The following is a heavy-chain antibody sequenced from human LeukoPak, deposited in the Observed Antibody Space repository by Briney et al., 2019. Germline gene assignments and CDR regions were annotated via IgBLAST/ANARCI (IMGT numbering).Heavy chain of an antibody. CDR2: IYYSGST. Sequence: SETLSLTCTVSGGSISSYYWSWIRQPPGKGLEWVGYIYYSGSTNYNPSLKSRVTISVDTSKNQFSLKLSSVTAADTAVYYCARDKKMIDSSGYQNAFDIWGQGTMVTVSS. V-gene: IGHV4-59*01. J-gene: IGHJ3*02. CDR1: GGSISSYY. D-gene: IGHD3-22*01. CDR3: ARDKKMIDSSGYQNAFDI.